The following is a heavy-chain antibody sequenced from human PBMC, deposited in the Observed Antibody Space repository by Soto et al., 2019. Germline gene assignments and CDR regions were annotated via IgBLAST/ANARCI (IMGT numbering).Heavy chain of an antibody. CDR2: IYYSGST. V-gene: IGHV4-59*01. Sequence: SETLSLTCTVSGGSISSYYWSWIRQPPGKGLEWIGYIYYSGSTNYNPSLKSRVTISVDTSKNQFSLKLSSVTAADTAVYYCARNGGYYYYYMDVGGKGTTVTVSS. CDR3: ARNGGYYYYYMDV. D-gene: IGHD2-8*01. J-gene: IGHJ6*03. CDR1: GGSISSYY.